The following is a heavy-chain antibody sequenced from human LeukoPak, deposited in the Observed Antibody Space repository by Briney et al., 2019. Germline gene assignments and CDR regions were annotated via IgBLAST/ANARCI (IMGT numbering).Heavy chain of an antibody. V-gene: IGHV3-21*01. D-gene: IGHD3-22*01. J-gene: IGHJ5*02. CDR3: ARDLDYYDSSGYYP. CDR1: GFTFSSYS. Sequence: KPGGSLRLSCAASGFTFSSYSMNWVRQAPGKGLEWVSSISSSSSYIYYADSVKGRFTISRDNAKNSLYLQMNSLRAEDTAVYYCARDLDYYDSSGYYPWGQGALVTVSS. CDR2: ISSSSSYI.